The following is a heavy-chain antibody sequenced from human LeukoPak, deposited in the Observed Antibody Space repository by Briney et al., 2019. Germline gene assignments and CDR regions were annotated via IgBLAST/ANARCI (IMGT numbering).Heavy chain of an antibody. Sequence: PGGSLRLSCAASGFTFRNHILSWIRQAPGKGLEWVANMRQDGSEKFYVDSVKGRFTISRDDAKNSLYLQMDSLRAEDTALYYCAREGDAFDFWGQGTMVTVSS. CDR2: MRQDGSEK. CDR3: AREGDAFDF. J-gene: IGHJ3*01. CDR1: GFTFRNHI. V-gene: IGHV3-7*01.